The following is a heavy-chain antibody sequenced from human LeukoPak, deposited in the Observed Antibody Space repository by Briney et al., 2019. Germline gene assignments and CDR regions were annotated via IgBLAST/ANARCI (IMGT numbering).Heavy chain of an antibody. CDR2: ISSSSSYT. V-gene: IGHV3-11*06. Sequence: GGSLRLSCAASGFTFSDYYMSWIRQAPGKGLEWVSYISSSSSYTNYADSVKGRFTISRDNAKSSLYLQMNSLRAEDTAVYYCARPLTGDYVDYWGQGTLVTVSS. D-gene: IGHD1-14*01. CDR3: ARPLTGDYVDY. J-gene: IGHJ4*02. CDR1: GFTFSDYY.